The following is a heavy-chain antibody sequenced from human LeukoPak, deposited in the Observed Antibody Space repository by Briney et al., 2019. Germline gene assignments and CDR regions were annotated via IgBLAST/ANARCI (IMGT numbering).Heavy chain of an antibody. CDR1: GFTFSSYE. V-gene: IGHV3-48*03. Sequence: GGSLRLSCAASGFTFSSYEMNWVRQAPGKGLEWVSYISSSGSTIYYADSVKGRFTISRDNAKNSLYLQMNSLRAEDTAVYYCAGAEGYRYYYYYYYMDVWGKGTTVTISS. D-gene: IGHD1-1*01. CDR2: ISSSGSTI. J-gene: IGHJ6*03. CDR3: AGAEGYRYYYYYYYMDV.